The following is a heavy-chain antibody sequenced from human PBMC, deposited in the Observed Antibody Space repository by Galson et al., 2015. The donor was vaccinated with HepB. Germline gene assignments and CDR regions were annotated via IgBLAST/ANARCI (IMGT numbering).Heavy chain of an antibody. V-gene: IGHV3-30*18. Sequence: SLRLSCAASGFTFSSYGMHWVRQAPGKGLEWVAVISYDGSNKYYADSVKGRFTISRDNSKNTLYLQMNSLRAEDTAVYYCAKERYFDWLPMYYFDYWGQGTLVTVSS. CDR2: ISYDGSNK. J-gene: IGHJ4*02. CDR1: GFTFSSYG. D-gene: IGHD3-9*01. CDR3: AKERYFDWLPMYYFDY.